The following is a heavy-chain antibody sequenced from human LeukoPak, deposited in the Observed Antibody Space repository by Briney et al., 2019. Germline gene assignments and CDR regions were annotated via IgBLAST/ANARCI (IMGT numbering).Heavy chain of an antibody. CDR1: GTYTFIELS. V-gene: IGHV1-24*01. Sequence: ASVKVSCKVSGTYTFIELSMHWVRQAPGKGLEWMGGFDPADGETIYAQKFKGRVTMTEDTSTDTAYMDLSSLRSEDTAVYYCETLLGDTHFFDYWGQGTLVTVSS. CDR3: ETLLGDTHFFDY. CDR2: FDPADGET. D-gene: IGHD1-26*01. J-gene: IGHJ4*02.